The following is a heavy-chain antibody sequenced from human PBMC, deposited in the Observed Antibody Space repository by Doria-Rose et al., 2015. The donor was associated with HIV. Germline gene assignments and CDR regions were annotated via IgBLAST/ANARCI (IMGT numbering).Heavy chain of an antibody. CDR1: GGSFSGYY. D-gene: IGHD1-1*01. Sequence: QVQLQESDAGLVKPSETLSLTCAVFGGSFSGYYWSWIRQPTGKGLEWIGEINHSGSTNYKTSLKSRVTISLDTSKNLFSLKLSSVTAADTAVYYCARGLLRGGWNDVDYYYGMDVWGQGTTVTVSS. V-gene: IGHV4-34*01. CDR2: INHSGST. CDR3: ARGLLRGGWNDVDYYYGMDV. J-gene: IGHJ6*02.